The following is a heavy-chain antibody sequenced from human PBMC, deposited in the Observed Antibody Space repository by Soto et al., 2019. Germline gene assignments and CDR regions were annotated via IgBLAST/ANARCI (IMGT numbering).Heavy chain of an antibody. J-gene: IGHJ4*02. CDR1: GFTFSSYA. CDR3: AKGKAARPSSYYVY. CDR2: ISGSGGST. Sequence: EVQLLESGGGLVQPGGSLRLSCAASGFTFSSYAMSWVRQAPGKGLEWVSAISGSGGSTYYADSVKGRFTISRDNSKNTLYLHMNSLRAEDTAVYYCAKGKAARPSSYYVYWGQGTLVTVSS. V-gene: IGHV3-23*01. D-gene: IGHD6-6*01.